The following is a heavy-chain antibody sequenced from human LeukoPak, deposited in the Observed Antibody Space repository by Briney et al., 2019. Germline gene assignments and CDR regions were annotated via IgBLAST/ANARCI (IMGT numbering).Heavy chain of an antibody. D-gene: IGHD3-22*01. CDR2: VLPMFGAP. V-gene: IGHV1-69*05. CDR3: ANYFDYYAFFDA. CDR1: GGTFHIYA. Sequence: SVKVSCKTSGGTFHIYAINWVRQAPGQGLEWVGGVLPMFGAPASAPKFQGRVTFTTDTSADTVTMELSSLTSDDTAMYYCANYFDYYAFFDAGGKGKMVAVS. J-gene: IGHJ3*01.